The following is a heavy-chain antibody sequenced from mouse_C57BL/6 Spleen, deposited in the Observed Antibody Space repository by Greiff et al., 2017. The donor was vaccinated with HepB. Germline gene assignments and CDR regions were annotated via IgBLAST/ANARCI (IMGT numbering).Heavy chain of an antibody. CDR2: INPSSGYT. CDR1: GYTFTSYW. CDR3: ASGAFYDDYAMDY. D-gene: IGHD2-3*01. J-gene: IGHJ4*01. V-gene: IGHV1-7*01. Sequence: VQLQQSGAELAKPGASVKLSCKASGYTFTSYWMHWVKQRPGQGLEWIGYINPSSGYTKYNQKFKDKATLTADNSSSTAYMQLSSLTYEDSAVYYCASGAFYDDYAMDYWGQGTSVTVSS.